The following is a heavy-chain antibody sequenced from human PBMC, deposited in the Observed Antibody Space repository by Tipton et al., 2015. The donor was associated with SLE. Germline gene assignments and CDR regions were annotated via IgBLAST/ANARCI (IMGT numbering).Heavy chain of an antibody. V-gene: IGHV4-38-2*02. Sequence: TLSLTCTVSGYSISSGYYWGWIRQPPGKGLEWIGSIYHSGSTYYNPSLKSRVTISVDTSKNQFSLKLSSVTAADTAVYYCAITGTTEYWGQGTLVTVSS. J-gene: IGHJ4*02. D-gene: IGHD1-7*01. CDR2: IYHSGST. CDR3: AITGTTEY. CDR1: GYSISSGYY.